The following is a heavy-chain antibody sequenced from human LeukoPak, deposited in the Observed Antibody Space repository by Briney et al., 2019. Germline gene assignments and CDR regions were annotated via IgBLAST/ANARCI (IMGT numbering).Heavy chain of an antibody. D-gene: IGHD1-26*01. CDR3: AKDVRVGGGGMDV. CDR1: GFTFSNYA. CDR2: ISSSGDNA. J-gene: IGHJ6*02. V-gene: IGHV3-23*01. Sequence: GGSLRLSCAASGFTFSNYAMNWVRQAPGKGLEWVSLISSSGDNAYYADSVRGRFTISRDKSKNTVSLQMNSLRGVDTAVYYCAKDVRVGGGGMDVWGQGTPVTVSS.